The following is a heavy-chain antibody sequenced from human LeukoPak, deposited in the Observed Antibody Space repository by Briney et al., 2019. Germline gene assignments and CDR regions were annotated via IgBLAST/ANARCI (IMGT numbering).Heavy chain of an antibody. CDR3: ARDRTPRQTSNWFDP. D-gene: IGHD2-15*01. J-gene: IGHJ5*02. CDR1: GYTFTSYG. Sequence: ASVKVSCKASGYTFTSYGISWVRQAPGQGLEWMGIINPSGGSTYYAQKFQGRVTMTRDMSTTTVYMELSSLRSEDTAVYYCARDRTPRQTSNWFDPWGQGTLVTVSS. CDR2: INPSGGST. V-gene: IGHV1-46*01.